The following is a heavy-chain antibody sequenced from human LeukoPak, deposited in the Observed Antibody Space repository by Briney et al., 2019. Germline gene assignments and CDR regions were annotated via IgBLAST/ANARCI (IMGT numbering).Heavy chain of an antibody. CDR3: ARDAY. Sequence: SETLSLTCTVSGVSIDSHYWSWIRQSRGKGLEWIGCVYNSGTTVYNPSLTGRVTISVDTSKNQYSLNLRSVTAADAAVYYCARDAYWGQGILVTVSS. V-gene: IGHV4-59*11. J-gene: IGHJ4*02. CDR1: GVSIDSHY. CDR2: VYNSGTT.